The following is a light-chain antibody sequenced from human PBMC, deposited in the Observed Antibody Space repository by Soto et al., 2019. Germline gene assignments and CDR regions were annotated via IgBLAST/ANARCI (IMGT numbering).Light chain of an antibody. V-gene: IGKV3-15*01. CDR1: QSISDK. Sequence: EVVMTQSPATLSVSPGERATLSCRARQSISDKLAWYQQKPGQAPRLLIFAASSRATGFPARFSGSGSGTDFTLTISRLEPEDFAVYYCQEYDGAPPITFGLGTRLEVK. CDR2: AAS. CDR3: QEYDGAPPIT. J-gene: IGKJ5*01.